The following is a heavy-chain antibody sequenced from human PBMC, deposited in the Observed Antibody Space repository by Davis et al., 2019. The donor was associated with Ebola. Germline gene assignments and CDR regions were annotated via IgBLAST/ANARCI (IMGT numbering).Heavy chain of an antibody. D-gene: IGHD6-19*01. CDR1: GYTFTNYD. CDR3: ARREVGGIAVFDY. J-gene: IGHJ4*02. CDR2: LNPNSGNT. Sequence: ASVKVSCKTSGYTFTNYDINWVRQATGQGLEWMGWLNPNSGNTDSTHKFQGRLTMTKNISIGTAYMELSTLTSEDTAVYYCARREVGGIAVFDYWGQGTLVTVSS. V-gene: IGHV1-8*01.